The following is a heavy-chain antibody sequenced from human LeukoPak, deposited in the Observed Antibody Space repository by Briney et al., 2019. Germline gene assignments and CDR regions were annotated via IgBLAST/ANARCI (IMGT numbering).Heavy chain of an antibody. D-gene: IGHD3-16*01. V-gene: IGHV3-11*04. CDR2: ITNNGRKT. J-gene: IGHJ4*02. Sequence: GGSLRLSCAASGFTFSDYFMGWVRQAPGKGLEWVSYITNNGRKTYYADSMKGRFTVSRDNAKNSLYLQMNSLRAEDTAVYYCARDYVKPYYFESWGQGIQVTVSS. CDR3: ARDYVKPYYFES. CDR1: GFTFSDYF.